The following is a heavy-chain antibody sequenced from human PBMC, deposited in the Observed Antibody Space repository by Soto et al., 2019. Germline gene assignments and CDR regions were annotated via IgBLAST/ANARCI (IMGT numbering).Heavy chain of an antibody. Sequence: QVQLQESGPGLVKPSETLSLTCTVSADSISNYYWSWIRQPPGKGLEWIGYIYYSGSTHYNPSLKSRVTLSVDTSKNQFSLKLSSVTAAATAVYYCVRHLWVGSSWYLGALDIWGQGTMVTVSS. CDR2: IYYSGST. D-gene: IGHD6-13*01. CDR1: ADSISNYY. V-gene: IGHV4-59*08. J-gene: IGHJ3*02. CDR3: VRHLWVGSSWYLGALDI.